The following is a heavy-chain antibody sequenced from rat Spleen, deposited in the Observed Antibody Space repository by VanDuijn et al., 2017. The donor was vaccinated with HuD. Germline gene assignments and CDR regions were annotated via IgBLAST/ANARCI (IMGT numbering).Heavy chain of an antibody. CDR3: ATHGTMAARSGYYFDY. Sequence: EVQLAESGGGLVQPGRSLKLSCAVSGFTFSDYYMAWVRQAPTKGLEWVASISPSGGSTYYRDSVKGRFTISRDNAKSTLDLQMDSLRSEDTATYYCATHGTMAARSGYYFDYWGQGVMVTVSS. CDR1: GFTFSDYY. V-gene: IGHV5-20*01. J-gene: IGHJ2*01. D-gene: IGHD1-2*01. CDR2: ISPSGGST.